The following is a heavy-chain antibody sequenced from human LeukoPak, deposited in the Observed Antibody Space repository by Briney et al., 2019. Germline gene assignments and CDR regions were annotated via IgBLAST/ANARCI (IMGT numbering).Heavy chain of an antibody. J-gene: IGHJ2*01. V-gene: IGHV3-21*01. CDR3: ARDPGSSGWYAQYWYFDL. Sequence: PGRSLRLSCAASGFTFSSYAMYWVRQAPGKGLEWVSSISSGSSYIYYADSVKGRFTISRDNAKNSLYLQMNSLRAEDTAVYYCARDPGSSGWYAQYWYFDLWGRGTLVTVSS. CDR2: ISSGSSYI. D-gene: IGHD6-19*01. CDR1: GFTFSSYA.